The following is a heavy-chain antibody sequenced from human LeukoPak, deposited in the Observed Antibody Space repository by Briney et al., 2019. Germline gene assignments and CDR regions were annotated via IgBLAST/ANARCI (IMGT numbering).Heavy chain of an antibody. CDR3: ARASGSGNYYSRAYYYYMDV. CDR1: GGSITSDTYY. J-gene: IGHJ6*03. V-gene: IGHV4-61*02. Sequence: TLSLTCTVSGGSITSDTYYWSWIRQPAGKGLEWIGRIYTSGSTNYNPSLKSRVSISVDTSRSQFSLKLSSVTAEDTAVYFCARASGSGNYYSRAYYYYMDVWGKGTTVIISS. CDR2: IYTSGST. D-gene: IGHD3-10*01.